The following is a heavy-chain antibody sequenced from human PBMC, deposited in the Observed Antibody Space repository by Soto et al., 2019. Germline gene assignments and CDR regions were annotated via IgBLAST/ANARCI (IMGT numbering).Heavy chain of an antibody. CDR1: GDSVSNGTYY. J-gene: IGHJ4*02. V-gene: IGHV4-61*01. Sequence: QVQLQESGPGLVKPSETLSLTCIVSGDSVSNGTYYWSWIRQPPGKGLEWIGYIYYRGSTNYNPSLKSRVTISIDTSRNQFFLKVNSVTAADTAVYYCARGLDYVGFDYWGQGTLVAVSS. CDR2: IYYRGST. CDR3: ARGLDYVGFDY. D-gene: IGHD4-17*01.